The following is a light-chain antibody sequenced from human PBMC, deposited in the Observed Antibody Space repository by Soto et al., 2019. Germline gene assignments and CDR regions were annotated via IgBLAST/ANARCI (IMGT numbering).Light chain of an antibody. J-gene: IGKJ3*01. Sequence: IQLTQSPSSLSASVGDRVTITCRASQDISGYVAWYQQRPGRAPQLLIYAASALQTGVPSRFSGSGSGTDFTLTITSLQPEDFGTYYCQQYHSYIFTFGPGTTVDIK. CDR3: QQYHSYIFT. V-gene: IGKV1-9*01. CDR1: QDISGY. CDR2: AAS.